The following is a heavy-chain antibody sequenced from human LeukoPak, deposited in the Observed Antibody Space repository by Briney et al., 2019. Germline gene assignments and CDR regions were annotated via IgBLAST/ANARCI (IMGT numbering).Heavy chain of an antibody. J-gene: IGHJ4*02. D-gene: IGHD3-3*02. V-gene: IGHV3-74*01. CDR2: IDIDGSST. CDR1: GFTFSSYW. Sequence: GGSLRPSCAASGFTFSSYWMHWVRQAPGKGLVWVSRIDIDGSSTRYADSVKGRFTISRDNAKNTLYLQMNSLRAEDTAVYYCARPLASGPDFWGQGTLVTVSS. CDR3: ARPLASGPDF.